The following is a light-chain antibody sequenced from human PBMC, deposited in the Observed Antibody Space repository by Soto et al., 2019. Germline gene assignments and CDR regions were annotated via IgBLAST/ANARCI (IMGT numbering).Light chain of an antibody. CDR3: QQSYGTPIT. V-gene: IGKV1-39*01. J-gene: IGKJ5*01. CDR2: VAS. CDR1: QSISRY. Sequence: QMAQTPASLFASAGGRVTISCRASQSISRYLNWYQQKPGKAPNLLIYVASSSQSEVPSRFSGSGSATDFTLTITSLQPEDFATYYCQQSYGTPITFGQGTRLEI.